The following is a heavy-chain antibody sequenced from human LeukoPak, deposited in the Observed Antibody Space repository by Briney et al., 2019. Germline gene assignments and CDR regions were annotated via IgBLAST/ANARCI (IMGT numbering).Heavy chain of an antibody. CDR1: GGSVSNYY. J-gene: IGHJ4*02. Sequence: PSETLSLTCSVSGGSVSNYYWSWIRQPPGKGLEWIGYVYYTGSTNYNPSLKSRVTMFEDRSKNQFSLRLYSVTVADTAVYYCARHFAYSSSSYFDYWGQGSLVTVSS. CDR3: ARHFAYSSSSYFDY. D-gene: IGHD6-6*01. CDR2: VYYTGST. V-gene: IGHV4-59*08.